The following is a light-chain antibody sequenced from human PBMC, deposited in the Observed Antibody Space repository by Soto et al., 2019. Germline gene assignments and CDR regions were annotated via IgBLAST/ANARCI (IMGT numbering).Light chain of an antibody. V-gene: IGKV1-33*01. CDR1: QDISNY. CDR3: QQYDNLPRT. CDR2: DSS. J-gene: IGKJ2*02. Sequence: DIQMTQSPSSLSASVGDRVTITCQASQDISNYLNWYQQKPGKASKLLLYDSSNLQTGVTSRFSGSGSGTEYTFINSSLQTDDIATYYCQQYDNLPRTFGQGTKMEIK.